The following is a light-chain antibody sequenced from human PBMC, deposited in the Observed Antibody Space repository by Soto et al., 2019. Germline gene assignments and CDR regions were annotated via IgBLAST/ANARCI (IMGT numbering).Light chain of an antibody. J-gene: IGLJ1*01. V-gene: IGLV2-11*01. CDR3: GSYVGGESYV. CDR1: SSDIGAYNS. CDR2: DVS. Sequence: QSALTQPRSVSGSPGQSVTVSCIGTSSDIGAYNSVSWYQQHPGKAPKLIIYDVSKRPSGVPDRFSGSKSGNTASLTISGLHAEDEADYYCGSYVGGESYVFGIGTKVTVL.